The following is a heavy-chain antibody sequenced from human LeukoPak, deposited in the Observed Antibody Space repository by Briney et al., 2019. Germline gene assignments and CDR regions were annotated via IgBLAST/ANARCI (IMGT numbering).Heavy chain of an antibody. CDR2: ISGSGDST. V-gene: IGHV3-23*01. CDR3: AKDMRESSSDPFLYFDL. Sequence: GGSLRLSCAASGFTFSAYAMSWVRQAPGKGLEWVSVISGSGDSTYYADSVKGRFSISRDNSKNTLYVQMNSLRAEDTAIYYCAKDMRESSSDPFLYFDLWGRGTLVTVSS. D-gene: IGHD6-13*01. CDR1: GFTFSAYA. J-gene: IGHJ2*01.